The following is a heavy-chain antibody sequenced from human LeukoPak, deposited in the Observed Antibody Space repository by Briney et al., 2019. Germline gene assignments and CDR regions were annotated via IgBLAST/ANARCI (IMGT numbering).Heavy chain of an antibody. CDR1: GFTFSSSA. V-gene: IGHV3-23*01. Sequence: GGSLRLSCAASGFTFSSSAMSWVRQAPGKVLEWVSSIRGSGSGGSTYYADSVKGRFTISRDNAKNSLYLQMNSLRAEDTAVYYCARDQLTMVRGPIKYWGQGTLVTVSS. J-gene: IGHJ4*02. CDR3: ARDQLTMVRGPIKY. CDR2: IRGSGSGGST. D-gene: IGHD3-10*01.